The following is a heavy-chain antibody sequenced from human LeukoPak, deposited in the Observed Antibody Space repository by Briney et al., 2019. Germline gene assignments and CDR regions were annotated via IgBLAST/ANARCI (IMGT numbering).Heavy chain of an antibody. V-gene: IGHV4-61*01. CDR3: ARVQLRGAFDI. CDR2: IYYSGST. J-gene: IGHJ3*02. CDR1: GGSVSSGSYY. D-gene: IGHD1-26*01. Sequence: SETLSLTCTVSGGSVSSGSYYWSWIRQPPGKGLEWIGYIYYSGSTNYNPSLKSRVTISVDASKNQFSLKLSSVTAADTAVYYCARVQLRGAFDIWGQGTMVTVSS.